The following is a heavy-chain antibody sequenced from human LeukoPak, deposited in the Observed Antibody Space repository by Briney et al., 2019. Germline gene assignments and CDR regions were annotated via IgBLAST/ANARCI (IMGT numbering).Heavy chain of an antibody. CDR3: ARIGYSSSSYDY. D-gene: IGHD6-6*01. CDR1: GFTFSNYW. Sequence: PGGSLRLSCAASGFTFSNYWMSWVRQAPGKGLEWVANIKEDGSTKYYVDSVKGRFTISRANAKNSVYLQISSLRVEDTAVYYCARIGYSSSSYDYWGQGTLVTVSS. J-gene: IGHJ4*02. V-gene: IGHV3-7*01. CDR2: IKEDGSTK.